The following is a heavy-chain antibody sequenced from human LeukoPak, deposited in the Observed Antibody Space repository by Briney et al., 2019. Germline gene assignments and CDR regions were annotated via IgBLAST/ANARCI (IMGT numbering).Heavy chain of an antibody. Sequence: GESLRLSCAASGFTFSSYWMSWVRQAPGKGLEWVANIKQDGSERYYVDSVKGRFTISRDNAKDSLYLQMSSLRAEDTAVYYCARGPSGGNGFSYWGQGTLVTVSS. CDR2: IKQDGSER. D-gene: IGHD2-15*01. V-gene: IGHV3-7*04. CDR3: ARGPSGGNGFSY. J-gene: IGHJ4*02. CDR1: GFTFSSYW.